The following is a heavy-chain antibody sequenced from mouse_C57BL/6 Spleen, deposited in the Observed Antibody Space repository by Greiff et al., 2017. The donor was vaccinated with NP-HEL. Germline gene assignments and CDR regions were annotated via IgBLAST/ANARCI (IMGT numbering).Heavy chain of an antibody. V-gene: IGHV2-6*01. Sequence: QVHVKQSGPGLVAPSQSLSITCTVSGFSLTSYGVDWVRQSPGKGLEWLGVIWGVGSTNYNSALKSRLSISKDNSKSQVFLKMNSLQTDDTAMYYCASEGYYGSSYGFAYWGQGTLVTVSA. D-gene: IGHD1-1*01. CDR2: IWGVGST. J-gene: IGHJ3*01. CDR1: GFSLTSYG. CDR3: ASEGYYGSSYGFAY.